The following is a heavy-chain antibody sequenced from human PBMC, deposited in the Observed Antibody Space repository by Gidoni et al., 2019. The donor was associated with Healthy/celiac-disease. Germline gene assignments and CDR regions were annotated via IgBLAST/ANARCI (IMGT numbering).Heavy chain of an antibody. J-gene: IGHJ4*02. CDR3: ASFPLLYSSSPRDY. D-gene: IGHD6-6*01. Sequence: QLQLQESGPGLVKPSETLSLTCTVSGGSISSSSYYWGWIRQPPGKGLEWIGGIYYSGSTYYNPSLKSRVTISVDTSKNQFSLKLGSVTAADTAVYYCASFPLLYSSSPRDYWGQGTLVTVSS. CDR2: IYYSGST. CDR1: GGSISSSSYY. V-gene: IGHV4-39*01.